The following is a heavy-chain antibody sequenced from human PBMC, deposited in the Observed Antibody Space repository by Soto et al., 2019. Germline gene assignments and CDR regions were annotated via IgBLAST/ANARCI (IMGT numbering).Heavy chain of an antibody. CDR1: GFTFSSDG. J-gene: IGHJ4*01. CDR3: ARWGIAAGDY. D-gene: IGHD6-13*01. CDR2: IWYDGSNK. V-gene: IGHV3-33*01. Sequence: QVQMVESGGGVVQPGRSLRLSCAASGFTFSSDGMHWVRQAPGKGLEWVAVIWYDGSNKYYADSVKGRFTISRDNSKNTLYLQMNSLRAEDTAVYYFARWGIAAGDYCGHGTLVTVSS.